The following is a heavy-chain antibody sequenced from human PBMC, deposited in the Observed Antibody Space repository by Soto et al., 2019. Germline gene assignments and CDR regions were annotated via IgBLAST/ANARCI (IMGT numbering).Heavy chain of an antibody. V-gene: IGHV4-34*01. CDR1: GGSFSGYY. Sequence: SETLSLTCAVCGGSFSGYYWSWTRQPPGKGLEWIGEINHSGSTNYNPSLKSRVTISVDTSKNQFSLKLSSVTAADTAVYYCARRGITGTAGSDYFDYWGQGTLVTVS. CDR2: INHSGST. CDR3: ARRGITGTAGSDYFDY. D-gene: IGHD1-20*01. J-gene: IGHJ4*02.